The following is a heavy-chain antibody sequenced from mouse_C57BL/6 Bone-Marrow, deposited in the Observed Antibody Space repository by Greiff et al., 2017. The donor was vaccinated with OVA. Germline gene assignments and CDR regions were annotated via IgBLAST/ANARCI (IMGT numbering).Heavy chain of an antibody. D-gene: IGHD2-3*01. CDR2: IYPRSGNT. CDR1: GYTFTSYG. CDR3: AKEWDDGSYYYAMDY. Sequence: QVQLKESGAELARPGASVKLSCKASGYTFTSYGISWVKQRTGQGLEWIGEIYPRSGNTYYNEKFKGKATLTADKSSSTAYMELRSLTSEDSAVYFCAKEWDDGSYYYAMDYWGQGTSVTVSS. J-gene: IGHJ4*01. V-gene: IGHV1-81*01.